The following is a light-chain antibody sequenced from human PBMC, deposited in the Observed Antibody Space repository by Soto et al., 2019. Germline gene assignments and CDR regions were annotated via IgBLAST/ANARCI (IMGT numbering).Light chain of an antibody. CDR2: KVS. Sequence: DVVMTQSPLSLPVTLGQPASISCRSSQSLVSSDGDTYLNWFQQRPGQSPRRLIYKVSNRDSGVPERFSGSGSGTDFTLKISSVEAEDVAMDFCMQGTHWPFTFGSGTKVEIK. CDR1: QSLVSSDGDTY. V-gene: IGKV2-30*01. CDR3: MQGTHWPFT. J-gene: IGKJ3*01.